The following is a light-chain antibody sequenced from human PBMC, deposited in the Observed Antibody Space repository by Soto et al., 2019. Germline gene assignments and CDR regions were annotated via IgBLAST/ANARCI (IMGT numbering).Light chain of an antibody. CDR2: DAS. Sequence: DIQMTQSPSSLSASVGDRVTIACQANQDIGNYLNWYQQKPGKAPRLLIYDASNLEIGVPSRFSGSGSGTDFTFTISNLQPEDIANYYCQQYDTLPPYTFGQGTKVDIK. CDR1: QDIGNY. V-gene: IGKV1-33*01. CDR3: QQYDTLPPYT. J-gene: IGKJ2*01.